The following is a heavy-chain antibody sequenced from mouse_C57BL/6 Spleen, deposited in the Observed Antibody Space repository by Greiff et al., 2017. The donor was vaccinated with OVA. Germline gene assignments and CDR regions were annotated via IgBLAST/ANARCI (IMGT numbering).Heavy chain of an antibody. Sequence: VQLQQSGAELVRPGASVKLSCTASGFNIKDYYMHWVKQRPEQGLEWIGWIDPENGDTEYASKFQGKATMTADTSSNTAYLQLSSLTSEDTAFYYCISNNYSNGGYFDVWGTGTTLTVSS. CDR3: ISNNYSNGGYFDV. CDR2: IDPENGDT. D-gene: IGHD2-5*01. J-gene: IGHJ1*03. CDR1: GFNIKDYY. V-gene: IGHV14-4*01.